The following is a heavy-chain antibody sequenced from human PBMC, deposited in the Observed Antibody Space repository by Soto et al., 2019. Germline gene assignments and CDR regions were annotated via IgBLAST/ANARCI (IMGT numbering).Heavy chain of an antibody. Sequence: SETLSLTCTVSGGSISSGGYYWSWIRQHPGKGLEWIGYIYYSGSTYYNPSLKSRVTISVDTSKNQFSLKLSSVTAADTAVYYCARDRVGDYVWGSYRSDAFDIWGQGSMVTVSS. CDR1: GGSISSGGYY. CDR2: IYYSGST. CDR3: ARDRVGDYVWGSYRSDAFDI. D-gene: IGHD3-16*02. J-gene: IGHJ3*02. V-gene: IGHV4-31*03.